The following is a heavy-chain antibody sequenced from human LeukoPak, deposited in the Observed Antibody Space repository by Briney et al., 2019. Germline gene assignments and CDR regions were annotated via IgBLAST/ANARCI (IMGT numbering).Heavy chain of an antibody. Sequence: ASVKVSCKAFGYTFTSNYMHWVRQAPGQGLEWMGWMNPYSGGTNYAQKFQGGVTMTRDTSISTAYMELRRLSSDDTAIYYCARPYCNGGSCHDYFDYWGQGTLVSVSS. D-gene: IGHD2-15*01. V-gene: IGHV1-2*02. J-gene: IGHJ4*02. CDR1: GYTFTSNY. CDR3: ARPYCNGGSCHDYFDY. CDR2: MNPYSGGT.